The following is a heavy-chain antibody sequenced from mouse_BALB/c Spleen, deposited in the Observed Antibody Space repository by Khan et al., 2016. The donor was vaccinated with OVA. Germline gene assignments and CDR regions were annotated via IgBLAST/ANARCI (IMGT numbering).Heavy chain of an antibody. Sequence: EVQLQESGPGLVKPSQSLSLTCTVTDYSITSDYAWNWIRQFPGNKLEWMGFISYSGNTNYNPSLKSRISITRNTSKNQFFLQLNSVTTEDTATYYCARVYGGDFDYWGQGTTLTVSS. CDR1: DYSITSDYA. D-gene: IGHD1-1*01. V-gene: IGHV3-2*02. CDR2: ISYSGNT. CDR3: ARVYGGDFDY. J-gene: IGHJ2*01.